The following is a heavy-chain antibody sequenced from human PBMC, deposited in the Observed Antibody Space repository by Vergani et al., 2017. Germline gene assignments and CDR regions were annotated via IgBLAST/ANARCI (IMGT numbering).Heavy chain of an antibody. CDR3: AREGYGGNSGEYFQH. D-gene: IGHD4-23*01. J-gene: IGHJ1*01. CDR1: GFTFSSYS. CDR2: INSDGSST. Sequence: EVQLVESGGGLVKPGGSLRLSCAASGFTFSSYSMNWVRQAPGKGLEWVSRINSDGSSTSYADSVKGRFTISGDNAKNTLYLQMNSLRAEDTAVYYCAREGYGGNSGEYFQHWGQGTLVTVSS. V-gene: IGHV3-74*01.